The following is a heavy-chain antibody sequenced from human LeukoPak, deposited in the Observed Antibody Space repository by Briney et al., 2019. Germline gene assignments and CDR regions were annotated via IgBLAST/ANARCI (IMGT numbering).Heavy chain of an antibody. J-gene: IGHJ6*02. CDR3: ARDLAGENYYYYYGMDV. D-gene: IGHD3-16*01. CDR1: GGSISSSSYY. V-gene: IGHV4-39*02. CDR2: IYYSGST. Sequence: SETLSLTCTVSGGSISSSSYYWGWIRQPPGKGLEWIGSIYYSGSTYYNPSLKSRVTISVDTSKNQFSLKLSSVTAADTAVYYCARDLAGENYYYYYGMDVWGQGTTVTVSS.